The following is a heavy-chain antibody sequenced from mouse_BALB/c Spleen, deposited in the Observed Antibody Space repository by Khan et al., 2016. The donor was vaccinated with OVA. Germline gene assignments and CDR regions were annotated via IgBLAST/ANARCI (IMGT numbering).Heavy chain of an antibody. V-gene: IGHV5-9-3*01. D-gene: IGHD2-1*01. Sequence: EVELVESGGGLVKPGGSLKLSCAASGFTFSTFAMSWVRQTPEKRLEWVATINSDGDYTYYPDNVTGRFTISRDNAKNTLYMQMNRLMCEETAMYYCARSPYGICAYGGKGTLVTVSA. CDR3: ARSPYGICAY. J-gene: IGHJ3*01. CDR1: GFTFSTFA. CDR2: INSDGDYT.